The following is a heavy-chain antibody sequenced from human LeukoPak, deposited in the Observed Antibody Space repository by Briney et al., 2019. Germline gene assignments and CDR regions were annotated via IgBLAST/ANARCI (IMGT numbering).Heavy chain of an antibody. J-gene: IGHJ3*02. V-gene: IGHV1-8*03. CDR2: MNPNSGNT. CDR3: AREGPIPALETIFGVVTPWDAFDI. Sequence: GASVKVSCKASGGTFSSYDISWVRQATGQGLEWMGWMNPNSGNTGYAQKFQGRVTITRNTSISTAYMELSRLRSDDTAVYYCAREGPIPALETIFGVVTPWDAFDIWGQGTMVTVSS. D-gene: IGHD3-3*01. CDR1: GGTFSSYD.